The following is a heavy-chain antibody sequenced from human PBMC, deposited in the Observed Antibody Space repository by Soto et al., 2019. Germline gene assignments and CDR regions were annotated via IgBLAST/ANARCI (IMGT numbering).Heavy chain of an antibody. Sequence: ASVKVSCKASGDTFTSYEINWVRQATGQGLEWMGWMNPNSGNTGYAQKFQGRVTMTRNTSISTGYMELSSLRSEDTAVYYCAGLGYCSGGSCRRGNWFDPWGQGTLVTVSS. CDR2: MNPNSGNT. D-gene: IGHD2-15*01. J-gene: IGHJ5*02. CDR3: AGLGYCSGGSCRRGNWFDP. CDR1: GDTFTSYE. V-gene: IGHV1-8*01.